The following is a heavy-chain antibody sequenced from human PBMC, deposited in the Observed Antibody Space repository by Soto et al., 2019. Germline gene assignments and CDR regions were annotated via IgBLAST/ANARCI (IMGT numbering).Heavy chain of an antibody. CDR2: INHSGST. J-gene: IGHJ6*02. CDR1: GGSFSGYY. Sequence: SETLSLTCAVYGGSFSGYYWSWIHQPPGKGLEWIGEINHSGSTNYNPSLKSRVTISVDTSKIQFSLKLSSVTAADTAVYYCARVTRSRTILTYYYGMDVWGQGSTVTVS. CDR3: ARVTRSRTILTYYYGMDV. V-gene: IGHV4-34*01. D-gene: IGHD2-21*02.